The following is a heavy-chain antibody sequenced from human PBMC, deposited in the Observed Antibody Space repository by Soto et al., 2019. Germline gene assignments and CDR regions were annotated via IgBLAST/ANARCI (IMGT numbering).Heavy chain of an antibody. D-gene: IGHD3-10*01. Sequence: SETLSLTCTVSGGSVSSGGYFWSWIRQPPGKGLEWIGYISYSGSTYYNPSLKSRVTISVDTSKNQFSLKLSSVTAADTAVYYCARVGGFGATTIDYWGQGTLVTVSS. V-gene: IGHV4-30-4*07. CDR1: GGSVSSGGYF. J-gene: IGHJ4*02. CDR3: ARVGGFGATTIDY. CDR2: ISYSGST.